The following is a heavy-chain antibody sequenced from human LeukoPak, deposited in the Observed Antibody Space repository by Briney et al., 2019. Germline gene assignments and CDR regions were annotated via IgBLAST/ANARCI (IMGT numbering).Heavy chain of an antibody. CDR3: AKDGIRYYYDSSGYYGDH. Sequence: GGSLRLSCVASGFSFSSYGVHRVRQAPGKGLEWVAAISYEGSNEYYADSVKGRFTISRDNSKNTPYLQMTSLRAEDTAVYYCAKDGIRYYYDSSGYYGDHWGQGTLVTVSS. V-gene: IGHV3-30*18. J-gene: IGHJ4*02. D-gene: IGHD3-22*01. CDR2: ISYEGSNE. CDR1: GFSFSSYG.